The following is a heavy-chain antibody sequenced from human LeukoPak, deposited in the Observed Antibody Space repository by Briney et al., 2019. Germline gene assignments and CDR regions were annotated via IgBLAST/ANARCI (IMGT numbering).Heavy chain of an antibody. D-gene: IGHD2-2*01. CDR2: IYNSGGT. V-gene: IGHV4-4*07. CDR3: ARAHCTATSCHHFGY. J-gene: IGHJ4*02. Sequence: PSETLSLTCTVSGGSFSSYYWSWIRQPAGKGLDWIGRIYNSGGTNYNPSLESRVTMSVDTSKNQFSLKLSSVTAADTAVYYCARAHCTATSCHHFGYWGQGALVTVSS. CDR1: GGSFSSYY.